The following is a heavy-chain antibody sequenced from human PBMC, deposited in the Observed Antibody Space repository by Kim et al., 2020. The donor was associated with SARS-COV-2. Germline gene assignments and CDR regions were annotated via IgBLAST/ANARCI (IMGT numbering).Heavy chain of an antibody. J-gene: IGHJ6*02. CDR1: GGSISSGGYY. CDR2: IYYSGST. V-gene: IGHV4-31*03. CDR3: ARDSGSVGAARREPIYYYGMDV. Sequence: SETLSLTCTVSGGSISSGGYYWSWIRQHPGKGLEWIGYIYYSGSTYYNPSLKSRVTISVDTSKNQFSLKLSSVTAADTAVYYCARDSGSVGAARREPIYYYGMDVWGQGTTVTVSS. D-gene: IGHD6-6*01.